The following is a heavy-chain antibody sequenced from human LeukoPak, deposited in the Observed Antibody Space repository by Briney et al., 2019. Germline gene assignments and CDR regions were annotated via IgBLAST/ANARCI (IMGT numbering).Heavy chain of an antibody. Sequence: GGSLRLSCAASGFTFSDYYMSWIRQAPGKGLEWVSYISSSGSTIYYADSVKGRFTISRDNAKNSLYLQMNSLRAEDTAVYYCARVTVTNYYYGMDVWGQGTTVTVSS. CDR2: ISSSGSTI. CDR1: GFTFSDYY. J-gene: IGHJ6*02. D-gene: IGHD4-17*01. CDR3: ARVTVTNYYYGMDV. V-gene: IGHV3-11*01.